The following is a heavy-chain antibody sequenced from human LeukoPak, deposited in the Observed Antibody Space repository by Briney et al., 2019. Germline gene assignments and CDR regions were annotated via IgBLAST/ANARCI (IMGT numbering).Heavy chain of an antibody. J-gene: IGHJ3*02. CDR2: IKPDGSDK. D-gene: IGHD5-24*01. CDR3: ATISAQTFDI. V-gene: IGHV3-7*01. CDR1: GFTFSSYW. Sequence: GGSLRLSCVGSGFTFSSYWEICVRQSPGRGVAGVANIKPDGSDKYYVDCARGRFTVSRDNAKNSAFLQMNSLRAEDTAIYYCATISAQTFDIWGQGTLVSVSS.